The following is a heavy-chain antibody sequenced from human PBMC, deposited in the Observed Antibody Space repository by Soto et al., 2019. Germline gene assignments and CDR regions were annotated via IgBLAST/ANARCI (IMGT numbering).Heavy chain of an antibody. J-gene: IGHJ5*02. CDR3: AKDFDGRGINWFDP. V-gene: IGHV3-23*01. CDR2: ISGSGGST. CDR1: GFTFSSYA. Sequence: SGGSLRLSCAASGFTFSSYAMSWVRQAPGKGLEWVSAISGSGGSTYYADSVKGRFTISRDNSKNTLYLQMNSLRAEDTAVYYCAKDFDGRGINWFDPWGQGTLVTVSS. D-gene: IGHD3-9*01.